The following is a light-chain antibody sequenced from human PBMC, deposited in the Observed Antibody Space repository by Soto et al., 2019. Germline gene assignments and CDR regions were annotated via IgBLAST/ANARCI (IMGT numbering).Light chain of an antibody. CDR3: QQYYSLLRT. CDR2: AAS. J-gene: IGKJ1*01. V-gene: IGKV1D-8*01. Sequence: LVSENTVDRGGSSCLMSQGISSYLAWYQQKPGKAPELLIYAASTLQSGVPSRFSGSGSGTDFTLTICCLQSEEFTTYYCQQYYSLLRTFAEGTMVDI. CDR1: QGISSY.